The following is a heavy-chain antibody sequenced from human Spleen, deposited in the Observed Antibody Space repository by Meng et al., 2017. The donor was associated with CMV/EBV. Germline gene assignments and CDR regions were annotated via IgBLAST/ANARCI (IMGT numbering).Heavy chain of an antibody. D-gene: IGHD1-26*01. J-gene: IGHJ5*02. Sequence: TITDYYMHWVRQANGQGLEWMGWMSPSSGNTGYAQRFQGRVTMTRNTSMRTVYMELSGLRSEDTAVYYCAREASGSYYSNWFDPWGQGTLVTVSS. CDR1: TITDYY. CDR3: AREASGSYYSNWFDP. V-gene: IGHV1-8*02. CDR2: MSPSSGNT.